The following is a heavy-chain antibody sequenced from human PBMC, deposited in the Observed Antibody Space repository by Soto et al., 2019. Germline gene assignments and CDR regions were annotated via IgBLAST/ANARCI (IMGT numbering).Heavy chain of an antibody. V-gene: IGHV3-30-3*01. CDR1: GFTFSSYA. D-gene: IGHD4-17*01. Sequence: QVQLVESGGGVVQPGRSLRLSCAASGFTFSSYAMHWVRQAPGKGLEWVAVISYDGSNKYYADSVKGRFTISRDNSKNTLYLQMNSLRAEDTAVYYCASDLDYGDTLDWFDPWGQGTLVTVSS. CDR2: ISYDGSNK. J-gene: IGHJ5*02. CDR3: ASDLDYGDTLDWFDP.